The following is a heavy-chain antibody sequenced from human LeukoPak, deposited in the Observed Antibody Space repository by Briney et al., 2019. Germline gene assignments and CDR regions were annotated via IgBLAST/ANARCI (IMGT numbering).Heavy chain of an antibody. CDR2: IYRSGST. CDR1: GGSISSGSYY. D-gene: IGHD3-22*01. Sequence: SETLSLTCTVSGGSISSGSYYWSWIRQPAGKRLEWIGHIYRSGSTNYNPSLKSRVTISVDTSKNQFSLKLSSVTAADTAVYYCARHINTRIRREFDPWGQGTLVTVSS. CDR3: ARHINTRIRREFDP. J-gene: IGHJ5*02. V-gene: IGHV4-61*09.